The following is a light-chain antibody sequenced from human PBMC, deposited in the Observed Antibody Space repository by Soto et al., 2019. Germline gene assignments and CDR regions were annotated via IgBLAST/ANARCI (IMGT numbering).Light chain of an antibody. V-gene: IGLV1-40*01. CDR1: SSNIGAGYD. CDR3: QSYDSSVV. CDR2: GNS. Sequence: QSVLTQPPSVSGAPGLRVTISCTGSSSNIGAGYDVHWYQQLPGTAPKLLIYGNSNRPSGVPDRFSGSKSGTSASLAITGLQAEDEADYYCQSYDSSVVFGGGTKLTVL. J-gene: IGLJ2*01.